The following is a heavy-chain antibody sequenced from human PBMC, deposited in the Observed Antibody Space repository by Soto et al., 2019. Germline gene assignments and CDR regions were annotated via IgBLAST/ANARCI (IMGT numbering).Heavy chain of an antibody. D-gene: IGHD6-13*01. J-gene: IGHJ4*02. Sequence: QVQLVQSGAEVKKPGSSVKLSCKTSGGTFRNYAINWVRQAPGQGLEWMGGSIPVFGTANYAQTFQGRFTITADESTSTANMELSSLRSEDTAVYYCATPLPKQQLVRGAFDHWGQGTLVTVAS. CDR2: SIPVFGTA. CDR3: ATPLPKQQLVRGAFDH. CDR1: GGTFRNYA. V-gene: IGHV1-69*01.